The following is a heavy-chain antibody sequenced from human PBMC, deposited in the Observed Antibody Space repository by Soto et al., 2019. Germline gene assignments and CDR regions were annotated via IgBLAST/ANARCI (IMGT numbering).Heavy chain of an antibody. Sequence: ASVKVSCKASGYNFTSYGISWVRQAPGQGLEWMGWISAYNGNTNYAQKLQGRVTMTTDTSTSTAYMELRSLRSDDTAVYYCARVGRDYYDSSGYYSHWFDPWGQGTLVTVSS. D-gene: IGHD3-22*01. CDR2: ISAYNGNT. J-gene: IGHJ5*02. CDR3: ARVGRDYYDSSGYYSHWFDP. CDR1: GYNFTSYG. V-gene: IGHV1-18*01.